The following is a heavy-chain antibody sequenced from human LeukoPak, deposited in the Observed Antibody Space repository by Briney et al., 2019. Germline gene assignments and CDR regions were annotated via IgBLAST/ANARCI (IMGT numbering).Heavy chain of an antibody. CDR2: ISSSGGTT. Sequence: PGGPLRLSCAASGFPLNNYAMIGVRQAPGKGLEWVSSISSSGGTTYSAHSVKGRFTISRDSSKNTLYLQMNSLRVENTGIYFCAKRRSNSAPTIDYWGQGTLVTVSS. V-gene: IGHV3-23*01. CDR3: AKRRSNSAPTIDY. J-gene: IGHJ4*02. CDR1: GFPLNNYA. D-gene: IGHD2/OR15-2a*01.